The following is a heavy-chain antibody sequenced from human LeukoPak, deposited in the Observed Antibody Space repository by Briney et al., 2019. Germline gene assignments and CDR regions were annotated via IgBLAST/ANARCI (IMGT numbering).Heavy chain of an antibody. D-gene: IGHD5-24*01. J-gene: IGHJ3*02. CDR3: ARHERDASLDHAFDI. CDR2: ICYSGST. CDR1: GDSVSSGSYS. V-gene: IGHV4-61*01. Sequence: SETLSLTCTVSGDSVSSGSYSWNWIRQPPEKGLEWIGYICYSGSTNYNPSLKSRVTILVDTSKNQFSLKLSSVTAADTAVYYCARHERDASLDHAFDIWGQGTMVTVSS.